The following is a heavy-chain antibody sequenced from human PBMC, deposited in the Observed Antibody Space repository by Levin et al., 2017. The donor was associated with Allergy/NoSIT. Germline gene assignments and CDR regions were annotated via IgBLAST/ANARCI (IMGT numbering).Heavy chain of an antibody. Sequence: TGGSLRLSCAASGFTFSNYWMHWVRQAPGKGLVWVSHINSDGSNTNYADSVEGRFTISRDNAKNTLYLQMNSLRAEDTAVYYCARGGCSSTSCLDSWGQGTLVTVSP. V-gene: IGHV3-74*01. CDR3: ARGGCSSTSCLDS. J-gene: IGHJ5*01. D-gene: IGHD2-2*01. CDR1: GFTFSNYW. CDR2: INSDGSNT.